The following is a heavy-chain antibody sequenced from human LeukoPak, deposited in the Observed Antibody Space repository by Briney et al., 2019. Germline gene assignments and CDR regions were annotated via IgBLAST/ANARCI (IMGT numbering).Heavy chain of an antibody. CDR3: ARLGPHLDF. CDR1: GDSISSTNW. V-gene: IGHV4-4*02. CDR2: ISHSGPT. D-gene: IGHD7-27*01. J-gene: IGHJ4*02. Sequence: SGTLSLTCAVSGDSISSTNWWSWVRQPPGKGLEWIGSISHSGPTSYSPSLESRVTISVDTSKNQFSLKLTSVTAADTAVYYCARLGPHLDFWGQGTLVTVSS.